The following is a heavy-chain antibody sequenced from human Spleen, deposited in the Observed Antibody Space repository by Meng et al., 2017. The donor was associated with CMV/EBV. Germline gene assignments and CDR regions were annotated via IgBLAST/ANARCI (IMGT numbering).Heavy chain of an antibody. D-gene: IGHD4-23*01. CDR2: ISSTSGYI. Sequence: SMNWVRQGPGKGLEWVSSISSTSGYIYYADSVKGRFTISRDNAKNSLDLQMNSLRAEDTAVYYCARGEDFLEEYGGNLVPSIYFQHWGQGTLVTVSS. J-gene: IGHJ1*01. V-gene: IGHV3-21*01. CDR3: ARGEDFLEEYGGNLVPSIYFQH. CDR1: S.